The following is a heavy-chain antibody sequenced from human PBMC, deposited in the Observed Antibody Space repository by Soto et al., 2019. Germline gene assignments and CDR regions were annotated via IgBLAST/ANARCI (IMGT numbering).Heavy chain of an antibody. CDR2: IYHSGTT. Sequence: QLQLQESGSGLVKPSQTLSLTCAVSGGSISSGGYSWSWIRQPPGKGLGWIGYIYHSGTTYYNPSLKSRVTISIDRSKNQLSLKLSSVTAADTAVYSCARDGSGWAADDTYFDYWGQGTLVTVSS. CDR3: ARDGSGWAADDTYFDY. D-gene: IGHD6-19*01. V-gene: IGHV4-30-2*01. J-gene: IGHJ4*02. CDR1: GGSISSGGYS.